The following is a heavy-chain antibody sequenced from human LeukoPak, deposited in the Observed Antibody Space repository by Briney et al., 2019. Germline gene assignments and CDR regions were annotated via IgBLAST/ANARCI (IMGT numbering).Heavy chain of an antibody. CDR3: ARAPGIAVAGHPYYYYYGMDV. CDR2: IYIGGST. CDR1: GFTVSSNY. Sequence: GGSLRLSCAASGFTVSSNYMSWVRQAPGKGLEWVSVIYIGGSTYYADSVKGRFTISRDNSKNTLYLQMNSLRAEDTAVYYCARAPGIAVAGHPYYYYYGMDVWGQGTTVTVSS. J-gene: IGHJ6*02. D-gene: IGHD6-19*01. V-gene: IGHV3-66*01.